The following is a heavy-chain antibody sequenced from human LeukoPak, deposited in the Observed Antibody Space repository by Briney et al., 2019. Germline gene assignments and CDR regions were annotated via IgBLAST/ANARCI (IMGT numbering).Heavy chain of an antibody. D-gene: IGHD4-17*01. J-gene: IGHJ4*02. CDR2: IWHDGSKK. CDR3: ARHYGAYIDL. CDR1: GYTFSTHG. V-gene: IGHV3-33*01. Sequence: GRSLRLSCAASGYTFSTHGMHWVRQAPGKGLEWVAVIWHDGSKKLYADSVKGRFSVSRDNSKSMLYLQMNSLRAEDTAVYYYARHYGAYIDLWGQGSLVTVSS.